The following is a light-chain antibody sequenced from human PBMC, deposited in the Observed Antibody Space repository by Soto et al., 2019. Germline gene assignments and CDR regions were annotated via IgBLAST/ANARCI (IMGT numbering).Light chain of an antibody. CDR1: QSVSSSY. Sequence: EIVMNQSPATLSVPPGERATLSCRASQSVSSSYLAWYQQKPGQAPRLLIYGASSRATGIPDRFSGSGSGTDFTLTISRLEPEDFAVYYCQQYGSSPKPFGQGTKVDIK. J-gene: IGKJ1*01. CDR2: GAS. V-gene: IGKV3-20*01. CDR3: QQYGSSPKP.